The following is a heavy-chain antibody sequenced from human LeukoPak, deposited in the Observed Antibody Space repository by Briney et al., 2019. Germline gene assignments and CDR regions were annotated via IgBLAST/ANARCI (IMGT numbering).Heavy chain of an antibody. D-gene: IGHD1-26*01. J-gene: IGHJ4*02. CDR2: ISGSGGST. CDR3: ARDTTAAVYSGSLLGY. CDR1: GFTFSSYA. V-gene: IGHV3-23*01. Sequence: PGGSLRLSCAASGFTFSSYAMSWVRQAPGKGLEWVSAISGSGGSTYYADSVKGRFTISRDNSKNTLYLQMNSLRAEDTAVYYCARDTTAAVYSGSLLGYWGQGTLVTVSS.